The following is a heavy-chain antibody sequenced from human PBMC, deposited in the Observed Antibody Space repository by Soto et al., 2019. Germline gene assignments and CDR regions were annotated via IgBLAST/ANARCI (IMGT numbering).Heavy chain of an antibody. CDR3: AMVRGNQLLGWFDP. CDR2: IYDSGTT. V-gene: IGHV4-31*01. CDR1: GGSISSGGYY. D-gene: IGHD2-2*01. Sequence: QVQLQESGPGLVKPSQTLSLTCTVSGGSISSGGYYWSWIRQHPGKGLEWIGYIYDSGTTYYNPSRKPPVTISVDTSKNQFSLKPTYVTAADTAVYYCAMVRGNQLLGWFDPWGQGTLVTVSS. J-gene: IGHJ5*02.